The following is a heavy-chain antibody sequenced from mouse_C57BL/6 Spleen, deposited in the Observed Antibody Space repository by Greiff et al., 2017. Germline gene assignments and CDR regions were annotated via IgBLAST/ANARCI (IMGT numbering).Heavy chain of an antibody. CDR2: IYPSDSET. Sequence: QVQLKQPGAELVRPGSSVKLSCKASGYTFPSYWMDWVKQRPGQGLEWIGNIYPSDSETHYNQKFKDKATLTVDKSSSTAFMQLSSLTSEDSAVFYCARGVYGNSAWFAYWGQGTLVTVSA. CDR3: ARGVYGNSAWFAY. D-gene: IGHD2-1*01. V-gene: IGHV1-61*01. J-gene: IGHJ3*01. CDR1: GYTFPSYW.